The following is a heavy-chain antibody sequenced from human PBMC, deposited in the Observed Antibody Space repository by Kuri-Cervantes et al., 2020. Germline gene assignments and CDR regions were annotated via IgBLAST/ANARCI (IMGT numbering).Heavy chain of an antibody. CDR1: GGSISSGGYS. D-gene: IGHD6-6*01. CDR2: IYHSGST. J-gene: IGHJ4*02. Sequence: SETLSLTCAVSGGSISSGGYSWSWIRQPPGKGLEWIGYIYHSGSTYYNPSLKSRVTISVDTSKNQFSLKLSSVTAADTAVYYCARDSIGFWYGSSSGFDYWGQGTLVTVSS. V-gene: IGHV4-30-2*01. CDR3: ARDSIGFWYGSSSGFDY.